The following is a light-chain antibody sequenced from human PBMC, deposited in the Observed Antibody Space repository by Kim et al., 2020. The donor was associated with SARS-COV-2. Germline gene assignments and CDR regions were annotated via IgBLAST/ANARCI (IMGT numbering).Light chain of an antibody. J-gene: IGKJ4*01. Sequence: CPGEGATLSGGASQSVSSSYLAWYQQKSVQAPRVVICGTSTRGTGIPDRCSGSGSGTDFTLTTSRLEPEDFAVYYCEQYGTAPRTFGGGTKVDIK. CDR1: QSVSSSY. CDR3: EQYGTAPRT. CDR2: GTS. V-gene: IGKV3-20*01.